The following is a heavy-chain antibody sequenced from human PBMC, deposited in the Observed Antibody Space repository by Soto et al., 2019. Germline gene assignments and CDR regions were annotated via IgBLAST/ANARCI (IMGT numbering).Heavy chain of an antibody. CDR3: ERTYDPYSSSGYWGFAS. V-gene: IGHV6-1*01. Sequence: SQTLSLTCAISGDSVSSNSAAWNWIRQSPSRGLEWLGRTYYRSKWYNDYAVSVKSRIIINPDTSKNQFSLQLNSVTPEDTAVFYCERTYDPYSSSGYWGFASWGQETLVPVSS. D-gene: IGHD6-13*01. CDR2: TYYRSKWYN. J-gene: IGHJ4*02. CDR1: GDSVSSNSAA.